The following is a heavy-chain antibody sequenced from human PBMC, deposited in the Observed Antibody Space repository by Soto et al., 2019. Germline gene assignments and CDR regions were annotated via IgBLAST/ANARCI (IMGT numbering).Heavy chain of an antibody. D-gene: IGHD6-6*01. CDR2: IYYSGST. Sequence: PSETLSLTCTVSGGSISSYYWSWIRQPPGKGLEWIGYIYYSGSTNYNPSLKSRVTISVDTSKNQFSLKLSSVTAADTAVYYCARDGSIAAPGNWFDPWGQGTLVTVSS. J-gene: IGHJ5*02. CDR1: GGSISSYY. CDR3: ARDGSIAAPGNWFDP. V-gene: IGHV4-59*01.